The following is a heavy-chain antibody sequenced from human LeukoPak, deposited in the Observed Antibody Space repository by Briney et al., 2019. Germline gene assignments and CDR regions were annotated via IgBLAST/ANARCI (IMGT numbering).Heavy chain of an antibody. Sequence: SETLSLTCAVYGESFSGYYWSWIRQPPGKGLEWIGEINHSGSTNYNPSLKSRVTISVDTSKNQFSPKLSSVTAADTAVYYCASGIAAEMGYWGQGTLVTVSS. J-gene: IGHJ4*02. D-gene: IGHD6-13*01. V-gene: IGHV4-34*01. CDR3: ASGIAAEMGY. CDR1: GESFSGYY. CDR2: INHSGST.